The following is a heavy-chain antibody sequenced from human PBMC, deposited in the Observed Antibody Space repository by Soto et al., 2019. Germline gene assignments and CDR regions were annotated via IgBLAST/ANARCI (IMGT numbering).Heavy chain of an antibody. CDR3: ATRGGYSYGYVPYDYYFDY. D-gene: IGHD5-18*01. V-gene: IGHV5-51*01. CDR2: IYPGDSDT. CDR1: GYSFTSYW. J-gene: IGHJ4*02. Sequence: GESLKISCKGSGYSFTSYWIGWVRQMPGKGLEWMGIIYPGDSDTRYSPSSQGQVTISADKSISTAYLQWSSLKASDTAMYYCATRGGYSYGYVPYDYYFDYWGQGTLVTVSS.